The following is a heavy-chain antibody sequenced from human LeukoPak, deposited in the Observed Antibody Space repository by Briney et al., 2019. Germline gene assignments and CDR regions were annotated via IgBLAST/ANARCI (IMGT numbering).Heavy chain of an antibody. CDR3: ARDGDGGNAVDY. J-gene: IGHJ4*02. Sequence: GGSLRLSCAASGFTFTRSAMGWVRQAPGKGLEWVSCITNSGGGTYYADSVKGRFTISRDNSKNTLYLQMNSLRAEDTAVYYCARDGDGGNAVDYWGQGTLVTVSS. D-gene: IGHD4-23*01. CDR1: GFTFTRSA. V-gene: IGHV3-23*01. CDR2: ITNSGGGT.